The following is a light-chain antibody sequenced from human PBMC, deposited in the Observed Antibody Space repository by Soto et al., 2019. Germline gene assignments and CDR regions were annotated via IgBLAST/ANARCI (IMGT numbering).Light chain of an antibody. J-gene: IGLJ2*01. Sequence: QSALTQPRSVSGSPGQSVTISCTGTSSDVAGYNYVSWYQQHPGKVPKLMIYDVNKRPSGVPDRFSGSKSGNTASLTISGLQAEDEADYYCCSYAGSYTLLFGGGTKVTVL. CDR2: DVN. CDR3: CSYAGSYTLL. V-gene: IGLV2-11*01. CDR1: SSDVAGYNY.